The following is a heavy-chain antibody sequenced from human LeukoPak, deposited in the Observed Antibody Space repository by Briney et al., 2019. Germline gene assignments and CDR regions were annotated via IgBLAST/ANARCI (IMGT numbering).Heavy chain of an antibody. CDR1: GYTFTNSW. J-gene: IGHJ4*02. CDR3: NTGWSIEWLY. D-gene: IGHD5-12*01. CDR2: IKTKTDGGTP. V-gene: IGHV3-15*01. Sequence: GASLRLSCAASGYTFTNSWMSWVRQAPGKGLEWVGRIKTKTDGGTPDYAARVKVRFTISRDDSNNTLYLQMNSLKPEDRAVYYCNTGWSIEWLYWEKGTLVTVSS.